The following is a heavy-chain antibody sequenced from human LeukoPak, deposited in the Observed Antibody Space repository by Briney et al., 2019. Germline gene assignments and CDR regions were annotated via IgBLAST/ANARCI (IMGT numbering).Heavy chain of an antibody. V-gene: IGHV4-31*03. CDR2: IYYSAST. CDR1: GGAISSGGYY. CDR3: ARVSILHYFDY. D-gene: IGHD2-21*01. Sequence: SQTLSLTCTVSGGAISSGGYYWSWIRQHPGKGLEWIGYIYYSASTSYNPSLKSRVTISVDTSKNQFSLKLSSVTAADTAVYYCARVSILHYFDYWGQGTLVTVSS. J-gene: IGHJ4*02.